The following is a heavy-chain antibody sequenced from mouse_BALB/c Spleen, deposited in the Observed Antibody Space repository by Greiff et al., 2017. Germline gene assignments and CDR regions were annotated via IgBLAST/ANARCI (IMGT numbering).Heavy chain of an antibody. CDR2: IWGDGST. J-gene: IGHJ4*01. V-gene: IGHV2-6-7*01. D-gene: IGHD1-1*01. Sequence: VHLVESGPGLVAPSQCLSISCPVSGFSLTGYGVNWVRQPPGKGLEWLGMIWGDGSTDYNSALKSRLSISKDNSKSQVFLKMNSLQTDDTARYYSARGTDNYYAMDDWGEGTTVTVAS. CDR3: ARGTDNYYAMDD. CDR1: GFSLTGYG.